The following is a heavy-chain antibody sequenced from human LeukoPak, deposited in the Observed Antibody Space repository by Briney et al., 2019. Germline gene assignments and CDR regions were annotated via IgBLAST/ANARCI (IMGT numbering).Heavy chain of an antibody. Sequence: SETLSLTCTVSGDSISNSGYYWGWIRQSPGKGLEWIGSVYYSRGTYYNPSLKSRVTLSVDTSKNQFSLKLSSVTAADTAVYYCARGGYSYGYDFDYWGQGTLVTVSS. CDR2: VYYSRGT. CDR3: ARGGYSYGYDFDY. V-gene: IGHV4-39*01. CDR1: GDSISNSGYY. J-gene: IGHJ4*02. D-gene: IGHD5-18*01.